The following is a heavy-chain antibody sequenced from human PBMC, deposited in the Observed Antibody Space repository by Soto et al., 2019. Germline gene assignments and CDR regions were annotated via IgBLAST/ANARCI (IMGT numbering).Heavy chain of an antibody. CDR1: GGTFSSYA. CDR3: ARRPPTVTTFVYGMDV. CDR2: IIPIFGTA. V-gene: IGHV1-69*01. J-gene: IGHJ6*02. D-gene: IGHD4-4*01. Sequence: QVQLVQSGAEVKKPGSSVKVSCKASGGTFSSYAISWVRQAPGQGLDWMGGIIPIFGTANYAQKFQGRVTITADESTSTAYMELSSLRSEDTAVYYCARRPPTVTTFVYGMDVWGQGTTVTVSS.